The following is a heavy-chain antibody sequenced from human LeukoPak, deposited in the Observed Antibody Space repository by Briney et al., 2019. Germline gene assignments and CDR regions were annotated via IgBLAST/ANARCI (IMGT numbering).Heavy chain of an antibody. CDR3: AKFKGHYGDSEYYFDS. CDR1: GFTFSNYW. V-gene: IGHV3-21*01. J-gene: IGHJ4*02. CDR2: ITGSSDYI. D-gene: IGHD3-10*01. Sequence: GGSLRLSCAASGFTFSNYWMTWVRQAPGKGLEWVSCITGSSDYIFYADSVRGRFTISRDNAKNSLFLQMNSLRAEDTAVYYCAKFKGHYGDSEYYFDSWGQGTLVTVSS.